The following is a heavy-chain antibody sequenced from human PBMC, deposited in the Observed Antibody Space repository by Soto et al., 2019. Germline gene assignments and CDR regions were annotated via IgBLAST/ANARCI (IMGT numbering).Heavy chain of an antibody. J-gene: IGHJ4*02. D-gene: IGHD2-8*01. Sequence: SETLSLTCTVSGGSISSYYWSWIRQPPGKGLEWIGYIYYSGSTNYNPPLKSRVTILVDTSKNQFSLKLSSVTAADTAVYYCARRYAGIFDYWGQGTLVTGSS. CDR1: GGSISSYY. CDR2: IYYSGST. V-gene: IGHV4-59*01. CDR3: ARRYAGIFDY.